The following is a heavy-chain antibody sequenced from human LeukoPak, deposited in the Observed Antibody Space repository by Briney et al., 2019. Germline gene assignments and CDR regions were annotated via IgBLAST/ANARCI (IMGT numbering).Heavy chain of an antibody. CDR1: GYTFTSYD. CDR3: TTGEDIVVVPAAPPDAFDI. V-gene: IGHV1-8*01. Sequence: ASVKVSCKASGYTFTSYDINWVRQATGQGLEWMGWMNPNSGNTGYAQKFQGRVTMTRNTSISTAYMELSSLRSEDTAVYYCTTGEDIVVVPAAPPDAFDIWGQGTMVTVSS. D-gene: IGHD2-2*01. J-gene: IGHJ3*02. CDR2: MNPNSGNT.